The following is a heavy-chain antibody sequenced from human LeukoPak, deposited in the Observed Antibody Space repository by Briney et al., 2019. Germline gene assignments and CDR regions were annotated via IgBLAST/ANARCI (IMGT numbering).Heavy chain of an antibody. CDR2: INHSGST. Sequence: SETLSLTCAVYGGSFSGYYCSWIRQPPGKGLEWIGEINHSGSTNYNPSLKSRVTISVDTSKNQFSLKLSSVTAADTAVYYCARLGGYCSSTSCYAYRVDPWGQGTLVTVSS. CDR3: ARLGGYCSSTSCYAYRVDP. J-gene: IGHJ5*02. V-gene: IGHV4-34*01. CDR1: GGSFSGYY. D-gene: IGHD2-2*01.